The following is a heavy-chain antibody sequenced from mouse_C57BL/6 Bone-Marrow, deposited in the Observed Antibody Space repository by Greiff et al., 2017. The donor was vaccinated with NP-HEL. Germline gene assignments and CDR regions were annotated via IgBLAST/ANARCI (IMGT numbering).Heavy chain of an antibody. J-gene: IGHJ2*01. CDR1: GYTFTDYE. CDR3: TRESYYYGPDY. D-gene: IGHD1-1*01. CDR2: IDPETGGT. Sequence: VKLQQSGAELVRPGASVTLSCKASGYTFTDYEMHWVKQTPVHGLEWIGAIDPETGGTAYNQKFKGKAILTADKSSSTAYMELRSLTSEDSAVYYCTRESYYYGPDYWGQGTTLTVSS. V-gene: IGHV1-15*01.